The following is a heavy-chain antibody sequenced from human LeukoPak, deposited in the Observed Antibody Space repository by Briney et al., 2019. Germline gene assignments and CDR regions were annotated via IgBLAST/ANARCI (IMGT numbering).Heavy chain of an antibody. V-gene: IGHV4-59*08. J-gene: IGHJ4*02. CDR2: IYYSGST. Sequence: SETLSLTCTVSGGSISSYYWSWIRQPPGKGLEWIGYIYYSGSTNYNPSLKSRVTISVDTSKNQFSLKLSSVTAADTAVYYCARMAVAGLDYWGQGTLVTVSS. CDR1: GGSISSYY. CDR3: ARMAVAGLDY. D-gene: IGHD6-19*01.